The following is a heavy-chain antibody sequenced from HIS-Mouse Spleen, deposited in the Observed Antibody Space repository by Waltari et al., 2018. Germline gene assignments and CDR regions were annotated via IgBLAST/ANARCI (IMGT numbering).Heavy chain of an antibody. V-gene: IGHV3-66*01. J-gene: IGHJ4*02. D-gene: IGHD6-13*01. Sequence: EVQLVESGGGLVQPGGSLRLSCAASGFTVRLTPLRWVRQAPGKGLEWVSVIYSGGSTYYADSVKGRFTISRDNSKNTLYLQMNSLRAEDTAVYYCARDIKAAACWGQGTLVTVSS. CDR1: GFTVRLTP. CDR3: ARDIKAAAC. CDR2: IYSGGST.